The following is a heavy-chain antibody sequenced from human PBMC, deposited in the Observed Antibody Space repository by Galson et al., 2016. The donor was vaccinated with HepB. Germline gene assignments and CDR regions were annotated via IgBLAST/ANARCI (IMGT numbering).Heavy chain of an antibody. J-gene: IGHJ4*02. D-gene: IGHD6-19*01. CDR1: GYTFASYG. Sequence: SVKVSCKASGYTFASYGISWVRQAPGQGLEWMGWISAYNGNTNDAQKLQGRVTMTTDTSTSTAYMGLRSLRSDDTAVYYCARDWLVAVFDYWGQGTLVTVSS. CDR2: ISAYNGNT. V-gene: IGHV1-18*01. CDR3: ARDWLVAVFDY.